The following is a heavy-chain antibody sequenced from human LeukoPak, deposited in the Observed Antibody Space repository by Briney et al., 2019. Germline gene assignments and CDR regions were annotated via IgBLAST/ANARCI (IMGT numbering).Heavy chain of an antibody. J-gene: IGHJ6*03. CDR3: ARGPLTTWDYYYYYMDV. CDR1: GFIFSTYW. CDR2: INSGGSST. V-gene: IGHV3-74*01. Sequence: PGGSLRLSCEASGFIFSTYWMHWVRQVPGKGLEWVSRINSGGSSTNYADSVKGRFTISRDNAKNTLFLQMNSLRAEDTAVYYCARGPLTTWDYYYYYMDVGGKGTTVTVA. D-gene: IGHD4-17*01.